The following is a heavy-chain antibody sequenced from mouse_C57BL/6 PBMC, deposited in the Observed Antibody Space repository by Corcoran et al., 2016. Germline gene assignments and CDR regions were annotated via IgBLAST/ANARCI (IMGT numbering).Heavy chain of an antibody. CDR2: INPNNGGT. Sequence: EVQLQQSGPELVKPGASVKIPCKASGYTFTDYNMDWVKQSHGKSLEWIGDINPNNGGTIYNQKFKGKATLTVDKSSSTAYMELRSLTSEDTAVYYCARGGYYYGSSYEGWYFDVWGTGTTVTVS. V-gene: IGHV1-18*01. CDR1: GYTFTDYN. D-gene: IGHD1-1*01. CDR3: ARGGYYYGSSYEGWYFDV. J-gene: IGHJ1*03.